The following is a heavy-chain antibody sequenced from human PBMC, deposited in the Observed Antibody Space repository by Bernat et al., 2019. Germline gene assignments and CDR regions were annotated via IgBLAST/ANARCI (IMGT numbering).Heavy chain of an antibody. Sequence: EVQLVESGGGLVKPGGSLRLSCAASGFTFSSYSMNWVRQAPGKGLEWVSSISSSSSYIYYADSVKGRFTISRDNAKNSLYLQMNSLRAEDTAVYYCARDFLLFGELSTYFDYWGQGTLVTVSS. D-gene: IGHD3-10*01. CDR3: ARDFLLFGELSTYFDY. J-gene: IGHJ4*02. V-gene: IGHV3-21*01. CDR2: ISSSSSYI. CDR1: GFTFSSYS.